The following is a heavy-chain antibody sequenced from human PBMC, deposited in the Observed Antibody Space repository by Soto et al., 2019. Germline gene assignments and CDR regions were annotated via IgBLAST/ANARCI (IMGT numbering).Heavy chain of an antibody. V-gene: IGHV4-39*01. CDR3: ARQRAVDIVVVVAANFDY. CDR1: GGSISSSSYY. Sequence: QLQLQESGPGLVKPSETLSLTCTVSGGSISSSSYYWGWIRQPPGKGLEWIGSIYYSGSTYYNPSLKSRVTISVDTSKNHFSLKLSSVTAADTAVYYCARQRAVDIVVVVAANFDYWGQGTLVTVSS. J-gene: IGHJ4*02. CDR2: IYYSGST. D-gene: IGHD2-15*01.